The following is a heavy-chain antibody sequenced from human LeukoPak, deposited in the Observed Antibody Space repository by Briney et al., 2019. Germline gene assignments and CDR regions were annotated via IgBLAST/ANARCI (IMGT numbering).Heavy chain of an antibody. CDR3: ARESQGDYDILTGPSDY. V-gene: IGHV3-33*01. D-gene: IGHD3-9*01. Sequence: PGGSLRLSCAASGFTFSSYGMHWVRQAPGKGLEWVAVIWYDGSNKYYADSVKGRFTISRDNSKNTLYLQMNSLRAEDTAVYYCARESQGDYDILTGPSDYWGQGTLVTVSS. J-gene: IGHJ4*02. CDR2: IWYDGSNK. CDR1: GFTFSSYG.